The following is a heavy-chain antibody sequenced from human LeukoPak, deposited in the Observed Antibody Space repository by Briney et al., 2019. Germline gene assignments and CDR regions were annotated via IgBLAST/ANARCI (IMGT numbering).Heavy chain of an antibody. CDR2: MYGDMRDI. CDR3: ARDLGLRGST. CDR1: GLTFSNSW. Sequence: PGGSLRLSYEASGLTFSNSWMHWVRQVPGKGLVWVSRMYGDMRDISYADSVKGRFTISRDNAKNTVYLQMNSLRGEDTAVYYCARDLGLRGSTWGQGTLVTVSS. V-gene: IGHV3-74*01. D-gene: IGHD5-12*01. J-gene: IGHJ5*02.